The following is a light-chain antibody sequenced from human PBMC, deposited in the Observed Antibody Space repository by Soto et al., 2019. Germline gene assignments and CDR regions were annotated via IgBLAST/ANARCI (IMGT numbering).Light chain of an antibody. CDR2: GAS. CDR1: QSVSSN. J-gene: IGKJ4*01. CDR3: QQYNNWPPLT. Sequence: EIVMTQSPATLSVSPGERATLSCRARQSVSSNLAWYHQKPGQAPRLLIYGASTRATGIPARFSGSGSGTEFTLTISSLQSEDFAVYYCQQYNNWPPLTFGGGTKVEIK. V-gene: IGKV3-15*01.